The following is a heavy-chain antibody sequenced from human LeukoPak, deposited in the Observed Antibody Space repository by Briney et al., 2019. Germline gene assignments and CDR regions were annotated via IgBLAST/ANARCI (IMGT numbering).Heavy chain of an antibody. CDR2: INSDGSSR. D-gene: IGHD1-14*01. CDR1: GFSISSYW. V-gene: IGHV3-74*01. J-gene: IGHJ3*02. CDR3: ARTLRLGTPRAFDI. Sequence: PGGSLRLSCAASGFSISSYWMHWVRQAPGKGLVWVSRINSDGSSRSYAGSVKGRFAISRDNSKNTLYVQMNSLRAEDTALYYCARTLRLGTPRAFDIWGRGTMVTVSS.